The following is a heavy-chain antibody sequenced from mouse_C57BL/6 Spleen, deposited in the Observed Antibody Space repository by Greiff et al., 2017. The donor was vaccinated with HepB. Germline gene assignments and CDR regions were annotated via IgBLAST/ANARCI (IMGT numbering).Heavy chain of an antibody. CDR3: ARKDGTWFAY. J-gene: IGHJ3*01. V-gene: IGHV5-17*01. CDR1: GFTFSDYG. CDR2: ISSGSSTN. Sequence: EVKLVESGGGLVKPGGSLKLSCAASGFTFSDYGMHWVRQAPEKGLEWVAYISSGSSTNYYADTVKGRFTISRDNAKNTLFLQMTSLRSEDTAMYYCARKDGTWFAYWGQGTLVTVSA.